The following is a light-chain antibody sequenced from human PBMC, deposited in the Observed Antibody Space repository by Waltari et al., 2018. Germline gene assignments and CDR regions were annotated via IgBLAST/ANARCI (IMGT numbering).Light chain of an antibody. J-gene: IGKJ4*01. CDR1: QDVSRY. CDR2: DTS. Sequence: EVVLTQSQATLSLSTGERDTLSCRNRQDVSRYLAWYQQKPGQASRLLIYDTSSRATGIPARFSGSGSGTDFTLTISSLHPEDSSDYYCQQRHNWLPLSFGGGTKVEIK. V-gene: IGKV3-11*01. CDR3: QQRHNWLPLS.